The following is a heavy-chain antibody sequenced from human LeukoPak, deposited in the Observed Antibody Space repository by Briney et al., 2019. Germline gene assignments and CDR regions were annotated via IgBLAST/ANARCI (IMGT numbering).Heavy chain of an antibody. CDR1: GFTFSSYS. V-gene: IGHV3-21*01. CDR2: ISSSSSYI. J-gene: IGHJ6*02. Sequence: GGSLRLSCAASGFTFSSYSMNWVRQAPGKGLEWVSSISSSSSYIYYADSVKGRFTISRDNAKNSLYLQMNSLRAEDTAVYYCARSPVVVAAKIYYYYGMDVWGQGTTVTVSS. CDR3: ARSPVVVAAKIYYYYGMDV. D-gene: IGHD2-15*01.